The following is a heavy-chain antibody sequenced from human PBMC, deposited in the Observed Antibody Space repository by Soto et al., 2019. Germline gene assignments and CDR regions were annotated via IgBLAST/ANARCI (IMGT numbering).Heavy chain of an antibody. D-gene: IGHD2-21*02. Sequence: EVQLVESGGGLVKPGGSLRLSCVASGLTFNDYSMNWVRQAPGKGLEWVSSISSSSVYIYYADSVKGRFTISRDNAKNSRVPQMSSLSPDRTAVYDCVRLHTGLTVWYGVAFWGQGTTVTVS. CDR3: VRLHTGLTVWYGVAF. V-gene: IGHV3-21*01. CDR2: ISSSSVYI. J-gene: IGHJ6*02. CDR1: GLTFNDYS.